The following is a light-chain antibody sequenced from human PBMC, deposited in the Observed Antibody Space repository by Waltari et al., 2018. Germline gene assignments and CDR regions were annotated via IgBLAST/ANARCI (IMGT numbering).Light chain of an antibody. J-gene: IGKJ4*01. V-gene: IGKV3-20*01. CDR2: GAF. Sequence: EIVLTQSPGTLSLSPGEGATLSCRTSQTIRTTYLAWYQQTPAQAPTLLIYGAFTRATGIPDRFTGSGSGTDFSLTISSLEPEDFATYYCQQYDVSPLTFGGGTKVEIK. CDR1: QTIRTTY. CDR3: QQYDVSPLT.